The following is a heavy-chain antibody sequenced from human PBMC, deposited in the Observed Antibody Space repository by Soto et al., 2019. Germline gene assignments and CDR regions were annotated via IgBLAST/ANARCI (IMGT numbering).Heavy chain of an antibody. CDR2: ISTGSDYI. CDR1: GFTFSSYS. D-gene: IGHD2-2*01. Sequence: PGGSLRLSCATSGFTFSSYSINWVRQAPGKDLEWISSISTGSDYIYYADSVEGRFTISRDNAKSSLYLQMNSLRAEDTAVYYCARDSRIVARPAMGSVGFDPWGQGTLVTVS. J-gene: IGHJ5*02. V-gene: IGHV3-21*01. CDR3: ARDSRIVARPAMGSVGFDP.